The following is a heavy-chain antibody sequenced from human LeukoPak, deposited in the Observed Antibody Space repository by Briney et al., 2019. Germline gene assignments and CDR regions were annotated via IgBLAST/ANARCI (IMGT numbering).Heavy chain of an antibody. J-gene: IGHJ4*02. CDR1: RFTFSDHY. D-gene: IGHD5/OR15-5a*01. V-gene: IGHV3-72*01. CDR3: ARVAVYDNTFFDY. CDR2: IRKKANSYTT. Sequence: PGGSLRLYCTHSRFTFSDHYMYWVRQAPGEGLERRHRIRKKANSYTTEYAASVKGRFTISRDDSKNSLYLQMNSLKTEDTAVYYCARVAVYDNTFFDYWGQGTLVTVSS.